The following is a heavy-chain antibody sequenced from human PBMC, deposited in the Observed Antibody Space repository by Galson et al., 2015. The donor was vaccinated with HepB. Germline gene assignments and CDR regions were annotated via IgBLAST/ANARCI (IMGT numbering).Heavy chain of an antibody. V-gene: IGHV1-69*06. D-gene: IGHD3-22*01. CDR2: IIPIFGTA. Sequence: SVKVSCKASGGTLSSYAISWVRQAPGQGLEWMGGIIPIFGTANYAQKFQGRVTITADKSTSTAYMELSSLRSEDTAVYYCASSSHYYYDSSGYSSAAIEDWGQGTLVTVSS. CDR1: GGTLSSYA. CDR3: ASSSHYYYDSSGYSSAAIED. J-gene: IGHJ4*02.